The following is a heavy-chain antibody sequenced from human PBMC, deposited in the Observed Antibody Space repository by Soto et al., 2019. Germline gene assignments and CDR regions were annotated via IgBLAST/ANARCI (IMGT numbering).Heavy chain of an antibody. CDR3: ARQELRIVGATIYYYYGMDV. V-gene: IGHV5-51*01. J-gene: IGHJ6*02. CDR2: IYPGDSDT. CDR1: GFNFPTFW. D-gene: IGHD1-26*01. Sequence: PGESLKISCKHSGFNFPTFWIAWVRQMPGKGLEWMGIIYPGDSDTRYSPSFQGQVTISADKSISTAYLQWSSLKASDTAMYYCARQELRIVGATIYYYYGMDVWGQGTTVTVSS.